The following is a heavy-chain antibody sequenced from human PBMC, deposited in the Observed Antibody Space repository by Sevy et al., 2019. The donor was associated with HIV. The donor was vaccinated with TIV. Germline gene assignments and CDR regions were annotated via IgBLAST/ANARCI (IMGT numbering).Heavy chain of an antibody. CDR1: GFTFSSYA. CDR2: IPHDGMNE. CDR3: ARYHSSYGSVRFDN. J-gene: IGHJ4*02. V-gene: IGHV3-30*04. Sequence: GGYLRLSCAASGFTFSSYAMHWVRQAPGKGLEWLAIIPHDGMNEYYADSVKGRFTISRDNSKNTLSLQMNGLTTEDTAHSYCARYHSSYGSVRFDNWGQGTLVTVSS. D-gene: IGHD5-18*01.